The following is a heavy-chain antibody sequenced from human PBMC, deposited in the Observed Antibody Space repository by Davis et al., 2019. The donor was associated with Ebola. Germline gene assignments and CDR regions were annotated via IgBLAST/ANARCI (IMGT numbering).Heavy chain of an antibody. V-gene: IGHV1-18*01. CDR2: ISDYNGNT. D-gene: IGHD4-17*01. J-gene: IGHJ1*01. CDR1: GYTFTSYG. Sequence: ASVKVSCKASGYTFTSYGISWVRQAPGQGLEWMGWISDYNGNTNYAQKFQGRVMITADKSTSTAYMELSSLRSDDTAVYYCARYKDTVTSLNFQHWGQGTLVTVSS. CDR3: ARYKDTVTSLNFQH.